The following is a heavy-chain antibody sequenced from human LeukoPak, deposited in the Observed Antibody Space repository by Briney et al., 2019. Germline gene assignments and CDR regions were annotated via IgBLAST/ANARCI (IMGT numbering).Heavy chain of an antibody. CDR2: IDPSDSYT. D-gene: IGHD2-15*01. CDR1: GYSFTSYW. J-gene: IGHJ6*04. V-gene: IGHV5-10-1*01. Sequence: GESLRISCKGSGYSFTSYWISWVRQMPGKGLEWMGRIDPSDSYTNYSPSFQGHVTISADKSISTAYLQWSSLKASDTAMYYSARPRQVVGEGYYGMDVWGKGTTVTVSS. CDR3: ARPRQVVGEGYYGMDV.